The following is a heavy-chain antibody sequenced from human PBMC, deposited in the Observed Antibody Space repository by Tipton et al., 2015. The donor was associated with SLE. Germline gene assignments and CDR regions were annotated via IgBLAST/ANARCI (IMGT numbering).Heavy chain of an antibody. V-gene: IGHV4-59*12. D-gene: IGHD5-12*01. J-gene: IGHJ4*02. Sequence: TLSLTCAVSGGSISGYYWSWIRQPPGKELEWIGYIHYSGTTDYNPSLRSRVTMSIDTSRNQFSLQLSSVTAADTALYYCARLISAYDCNFDYWGQGTLVTVSS. CDR2: IHYSGTT. CDR1: GGSISGYY. CDR3: ARLISAYDCNFDY.